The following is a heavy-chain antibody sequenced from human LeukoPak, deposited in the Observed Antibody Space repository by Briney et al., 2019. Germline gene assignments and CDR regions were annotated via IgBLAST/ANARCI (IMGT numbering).Heavy chain of an antibody. J-gene: IGHJ3*02. D-gene: IGHD6-25*01. CDR3: ARRSAAKDAFDI. CDR2: INSDGGGT. Sequence: GGSLRLSCAASGFTFSSYWMHWVRQAPGKGLVWVSRINSDGGGTSYTDSVKGRFTISRDNAQNTLYLQMNSLRAEDTAVYYCARRSAAKDAFDIWGQGTKVTVSS. V-gene: IGHV3-74*01. CDR1: GFTFSSYW.